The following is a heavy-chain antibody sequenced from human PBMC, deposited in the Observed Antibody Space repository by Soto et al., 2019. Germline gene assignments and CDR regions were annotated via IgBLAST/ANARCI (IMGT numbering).Heavy chain of an antibody. J-gene: IGHJ4*02. CDR1: GGSIRDYY. V-gene: IGHV4-59*08. D-gene: IGHD3-22*01. CDR3: ARLGGYYQAFDS. CDR2: IHYTGTT. Sequence: SETLSLTCTVSGGSIRDYYWGWIRQSPGKGLEWIGYIHYTGTTKYNPSLKSRVTISVDSSKNQFSLKLDSVTAADTAVYYCARLGGYYQAFDSWGQGTLVTVS.